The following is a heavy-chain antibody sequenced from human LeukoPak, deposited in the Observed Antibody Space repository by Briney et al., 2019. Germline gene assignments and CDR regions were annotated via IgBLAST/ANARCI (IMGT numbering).Heavy chain of an antibody. CDR1: GFTFSSYS. CDR3: ARVITMIVVPDAFDI. D-gene: IGHD3-22*01. Sequence: NPGGSLRLSCAASGFTFSSYSMNWVRQAPGKGLEWVSSISSSSSYIYYADSVKGRFTISRDNAKNSLYLQMNGLRAEDTAVYYRARVITMIVVPDAFDIWGQGTMVTVSS. CDR2: ISSSSSYI. J-gene: IGHJ3*02. V-gene: IGHV3-21*01.